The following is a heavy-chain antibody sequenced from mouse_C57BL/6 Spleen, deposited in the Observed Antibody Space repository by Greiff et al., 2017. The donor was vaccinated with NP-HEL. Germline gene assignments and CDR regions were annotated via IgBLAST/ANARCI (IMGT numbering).Heavy chain of an antibody. D-gene: IGHD1-1*01. V-gene: IGHV1-64*01. CDR1: GYTFTSYW. J-gene: IGHJ2*01. CDR3: ARSYGSIYYFDY. CDR2: IHPNSGST. Sequence: QVQLQQPGAELVKPGASVKLSCKASGYTFTSYWMHWVKQRPGQGLEWIGMIHPNSGSTNYNEKFKSKATLTVDKSSSTAYMQLSSLTSEDSAVYYCARSYGSIYYFDYWGQGTTLTVSS.